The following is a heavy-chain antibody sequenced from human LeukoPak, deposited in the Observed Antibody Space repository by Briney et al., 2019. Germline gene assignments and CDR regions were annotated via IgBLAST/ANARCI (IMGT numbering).Heavy chain of an antibody. CDR1: GCTFSSYA. V-gene: IGHV1-69*05. D-gene: IGHD4-17*01. CDR2: IIPIFGTA. CDR3: ARDRSNDYGDYVGWFDP. Sequence: GSSVTVSFKASGCTFSSYAISWLRQAPGQGLEWMGRIIPIFGTANYAQKFQGRVTITTDESTSTAYMELSSLRSEDTAVYYCARDRSNDYGDYVGWFDPWGQGTLVTVSS. J-gene: IGHJ5*02.